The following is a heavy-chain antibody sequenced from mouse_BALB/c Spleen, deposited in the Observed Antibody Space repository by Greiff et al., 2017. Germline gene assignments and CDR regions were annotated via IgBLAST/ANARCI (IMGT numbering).Heavy chain of an antibody. CDR1: GFTFSSYA. J-gene: IGHJ2*01. V-gene: IGHV5-6-5*01. Sequence: EVMLVESGGGLVKPGGSLKLSCAASGFTFSSYAMSWVRQTPEKRLEWVASISSGGSTYYPDSVKGRFTISRDNARNILYLQMSSLRSEDTAMYYCARYGNYAMDYWGQGTTLTVSS. D-gene: IGHD2-1*01. CDR3: ARYGNYAMDY. CDR2: ISSGGST.